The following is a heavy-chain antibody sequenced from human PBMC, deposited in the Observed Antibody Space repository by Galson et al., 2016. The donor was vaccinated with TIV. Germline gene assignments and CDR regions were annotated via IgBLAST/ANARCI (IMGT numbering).Heavy chain of an antibody. Sequence: SVKVFCKASGYTFTEYYIHWVRQAPGQGLEWMGWINPNSGGTMYAQKFQGWVTMTRDTSITTAYMELSRLKSDDTAAYYCAKIGQEHDAFDIWGQGTMVTVFS. CDR1: GYTFTEYY. V-gene: IGHV1-2*04. J-gene: IGHJ3*02. CDR2: INPNSGGT. D-gene: IGHD1/OR15-1a*01. CDR3: AKIGQEHDAFDI.